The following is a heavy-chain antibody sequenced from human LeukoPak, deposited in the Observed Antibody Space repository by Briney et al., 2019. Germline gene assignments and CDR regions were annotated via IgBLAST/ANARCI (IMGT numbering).Heavy chain of an antibody. D-gene: IGHD2-2*02. CDR3: AKFLEGYCSSTSCYTALDY. Sequence: PGGSLRLSCAASGFAFSPFAMAWVRQAPGKGLEWVSAISGSGGSTYYADSVKGRFTISRDNSKNTLYLQMNSLRAEDTAVYYCAKFLEGYCSSTSCYTALDYWGQGTLVTVSS. CDR2: ISGSGGST. J-gene: IGHJ4*02. CDR1: GFAFSPFA. V-gene: IGHV3-23*01.